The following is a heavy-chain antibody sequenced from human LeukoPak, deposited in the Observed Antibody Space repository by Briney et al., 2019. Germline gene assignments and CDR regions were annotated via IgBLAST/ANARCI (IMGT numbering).Heavy chain of an antibody. Sequence: PSETLSLTCTVSGGSISSGDYYWSWIRHPPVKGLEWISYIHYSGITSYNTSLKSRVTISVGTSKNQFSLTLNSVTAADTAVYYCARHAARDCTSIACWTKWLDTWGHGKLVTVSS. D-gene: IGHD2-2*01. CDR1: GGSISSGDYY. V-gene: IGHV4-30-4*01. CDR2: IHYSGIT. J-gene: IGHJ5*01. CDR3: ARHAARDCTSIACWTKWLDT.